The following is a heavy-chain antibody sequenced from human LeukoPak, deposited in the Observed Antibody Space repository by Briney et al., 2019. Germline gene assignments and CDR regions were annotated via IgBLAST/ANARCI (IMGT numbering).Heavy chain of an antibody. V-gene: IGHV3-74*01. CDR3: ARGKQDFDN. J-gene: IGHJ4*02. Sequence: GGSLRLSCAASGFTFSSYWMHWVRQAPGKGLVWVSRTNGDGGSTTYADSVKGRLTISRDNAKNTLYLQMNSLRAEDTAVYYCARGKQDFDNWGQGTAVTVSS. CDR1: GFTFSSYW. D-gene: IGHD6-13*01. CDR2: TNGDGGST.